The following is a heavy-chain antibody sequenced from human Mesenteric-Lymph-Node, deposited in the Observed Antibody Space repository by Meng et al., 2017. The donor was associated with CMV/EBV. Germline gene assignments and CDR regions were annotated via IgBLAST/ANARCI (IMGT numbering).Heavy chain of an antibody. D-gene: IGHD2-2*02. J-gene: IGHJ6*02. Sequence: SETLSLTCAVYGGSFSGYYWSWIRQPPGKGLEWIGEINHSGSTNYNPSLKSRVTISVDTSKNQFSLKLSSVTAADTAVYYCARGRRVRYCSSTSCYMRDYYYYGMDVWGQGTTVTVSS. V-gene: IGHV4-34*01. CDR2: INHSGST. CDR3: ARGRRVRYCSSTSCYMRDYYYYGMDV. CDR1: GGSFSGYY.